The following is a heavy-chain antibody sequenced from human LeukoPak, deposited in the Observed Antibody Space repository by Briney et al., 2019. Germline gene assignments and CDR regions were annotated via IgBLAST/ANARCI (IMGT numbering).Heavy chain of an antibody. CDR2: INSDGSST. J-gene: IGHJ4*02. V-gene: IGHV3-74*01. CDR3: ALRYCSGGSCPTS. CDR1: GFTFSSYW. D-gene: IGHD2-15*01. Sequence: PGGSLRLSCAPSGFTFSSYWMHWVRQAPGKGLVWVSRINSDGSSTSYADSVKGRFTISRDNAKNTLYLQMNSLRAEDTAVYYCALRYCSGGSCPTSWGQGTLVTVSS.